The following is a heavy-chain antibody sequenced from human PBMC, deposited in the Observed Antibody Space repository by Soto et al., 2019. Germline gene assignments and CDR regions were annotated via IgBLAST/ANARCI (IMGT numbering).Heavy chain of an antibody. CDR2: IIPIFGTA. D-gene: IGHD2-8*01. CDR3: ARDPGGCTNGVCYIDYFDY. CDR1: GGTFSSYA. Sequence: ASVKVSCKASGGTFSSYAISWVRQAPGQGLEWMGGIIPIFGTANYAQKFQGRVTITADESTSTAYMELSSLRSEDTAVYYCARDPGGCTNGVCYIDYFDYWGQGTLVTVSS. J-gene: IGHJ4*02. V-gene: IGHV1-69*13.